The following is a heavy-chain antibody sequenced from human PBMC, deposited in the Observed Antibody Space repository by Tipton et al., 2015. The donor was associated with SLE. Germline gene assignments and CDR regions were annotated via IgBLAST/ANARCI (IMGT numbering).Heavy chain of an antibody. CDR2: IYTSVGT. J-gene: IGHJ3*02. CDR3: ARVGELLGAFDI. CDR1: GVSISSYY. D-gene: IGHD1-26*01. V-gene: IGHV4-4*07. Sequence: LRLSCTVSGVSISSYYWSWIRQPAGKGLEWIGRIYTSVGTNYNPSLKSRVTMSVDTSKNQFSLKLGSVTAADTAVYYCARVGELLGAFDIWGQGTMVTVSS.